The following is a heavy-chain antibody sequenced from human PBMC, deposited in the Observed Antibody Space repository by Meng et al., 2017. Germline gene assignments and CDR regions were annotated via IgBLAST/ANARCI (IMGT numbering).Heavy chain of an antibody. CDR2: INAGNGNT. D-gene: IGHD3-22*01. V-gene: IGHV1-3*01. CDR3: ARDKDSSGYYYHFDY. J-gene: IGHJ4*02. Sequence: ASVKVSCKASGYTFTSYAMHWVRQAPGQRLEWMGWINAGNGNTKYSQKFQGRVTITRDTSVSTAYMELSSLRSEDTAVYYCARDKDSSGYYYHFDYWGQGTLVTVSS. CDR1: GYTFTSYA.